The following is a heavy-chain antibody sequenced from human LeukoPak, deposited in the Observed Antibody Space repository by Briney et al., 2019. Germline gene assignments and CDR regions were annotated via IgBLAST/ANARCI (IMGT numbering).Heavy chain of an antibody. CDR1: GITFDDYG. CDR3: ATTGRGWFGSPTH. D-gene: IGHD3-10*01. V-gene: IGHV3-74*01. CDR2: INSDGSST. J-gene: IGHJ4*02. Sequence: PGGSLRLSCVDSGITFDDYGLSWVRQAPGKGLVWVSRINSDGSSTSYADSVKGRFTISRDNAKNTLYLQMNSLRAEDTAVYHCATTGRGWFGSPTHWGQGTLVTVSS.